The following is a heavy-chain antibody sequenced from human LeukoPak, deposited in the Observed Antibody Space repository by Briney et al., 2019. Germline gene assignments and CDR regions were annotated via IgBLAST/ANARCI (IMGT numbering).Heavy chain of an antibody. CDR1: GGSISSGSYY. D-gene: IGHD6-19*01. CDR2: IYTSGST. J-gene: IGHJ5*02. V-gene: IGHV4-61*02. CDR3: ARHDQYSSGWYGAHGWFDP. Sequence: PSETLSLTCTVSGGSISSGSYYWSWIRQPAGKGLEWIGRIYTSGSTNYNPSLKSRVTISVDTSKNQFSLKLSSVTAADTAVYYCARHDQYSSGWYGAHGWFDPWGQGTLVTVSS.